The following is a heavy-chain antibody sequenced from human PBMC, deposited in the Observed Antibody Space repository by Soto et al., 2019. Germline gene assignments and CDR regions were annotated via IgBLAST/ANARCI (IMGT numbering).Heavy chain of an antibody. CDR3: ARSMVRGRGGMDV. V-gene: IGHV4-30-2*01. Sequence: QLQLQESGSGLVKPSQTLSLTCAVSGGSISSGGYSWSWIRQPPGKGLEWIGYIYHSGSTYYNPSLKRRVTISVDRSKNQCSLKLSSGTAADTAVYYCARSMVRGRGGMDVWGQGTTVTVSS. CDR1: GGSISSGGYS. D-gene: IGHD3-10*01. J-gene: IGHJ6*02. CDR2: IYHSGST.